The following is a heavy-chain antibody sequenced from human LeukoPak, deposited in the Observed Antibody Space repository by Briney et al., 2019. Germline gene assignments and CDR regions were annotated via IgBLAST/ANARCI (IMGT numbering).Heavy chain of an antibody. CDR1: GFTFTTYW. CDR3: ARGHGDFPVNYYFDL. Sequence: PGGSLRLSCAASGFTFTTYWMHWVRQAPGKGLVWVSRIKSDGTSTSYADSVKGRFTISRGNAKNTLYLQMNSLRAEDTAVYYCARGHGDFPVNYYFDLWGRGTLVTVSS. V-gene: IGHV3-74*01. J-gene: IGHJ2*01. CDR2: IKSDGTST. D-gene: IGHD4-17*01.